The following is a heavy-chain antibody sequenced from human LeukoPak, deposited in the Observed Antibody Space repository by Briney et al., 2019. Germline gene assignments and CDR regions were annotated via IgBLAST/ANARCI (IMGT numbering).Heavy chain of an antibody. D-gene: IGHD4-23*01. J-gene: IGHJ3*02. CDR2: SSAYNGNT. V-gene: IGHV1-18*01. Sequence: APVKVSSKASGYTFTSYGISWVRQAPGQRLEWMGWSSAYNGNTNYAQKLHGRVTITTDTSTSTAYMELRSLRSDDTAVYYCAGVDQMTTVVTRAFDMWGQGTMLTVSS. CDR3: AGVDQMTTVVTRAFDM. CDR1: GYTFTSYG.